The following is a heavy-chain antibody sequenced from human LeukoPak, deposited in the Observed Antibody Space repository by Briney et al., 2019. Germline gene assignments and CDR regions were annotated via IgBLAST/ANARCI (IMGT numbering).Heavy chain of an antibody. V-gene: IGHV4-34*01. J-gene: IGHJ4*02. CDR2: INHSGST. D-gene: IGHD4-17*01. CDR3: ARSAPSNYGDYVYGY. CDR1: GVSFSGYY. Sequence: PSETLSLTCAVYGVSFSGYYWSWIRQPPGKGLEWIGEINHSGSTNYNPSLKSRVTISVDTSKNQFSLKLSSVTAADTAVYYCARSAPSNYGDYVYGYWGQGTLVTVSS.